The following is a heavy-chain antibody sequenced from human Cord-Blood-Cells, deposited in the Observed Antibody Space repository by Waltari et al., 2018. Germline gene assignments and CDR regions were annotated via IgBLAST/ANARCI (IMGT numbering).Heavy chain of an antibody. V-gene: IGHV1-69*01. J-gene: IGHJ4*02. Sequence: QVQLVQSGAEVKKTGSTVQVSCKASGGTFSSHAISWVRQAPGQGLEWMGGIIPIFGTANYAQKFQGRVTITADESTSTAYMELSSLRSEDTAVYYCARWTTAMVTYFDYWGQGTLVTVSS. CDR3: ARWTTAMVTYFDY. CDR1: GGTFSSHA. CDR2: IIPIFGTA. D-gene: IGHD5-18*01.